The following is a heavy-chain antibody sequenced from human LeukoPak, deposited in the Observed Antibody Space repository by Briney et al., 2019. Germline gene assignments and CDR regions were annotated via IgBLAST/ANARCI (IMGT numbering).Heavy chain of an antibody. D-gene: IGHD2-15*01. CDR3: AREICSGGSCYSRAGVWFDP. Sequence: PSETLSPTCAVYGGSFSGYYWSWIRQPPGKGLEWIGEINHSGSTNYNPSLKSRVTISDDTSKNQFSLKLSSVTAADTAVYYCAREICSGGSCYSRAGVWFDPWGQGPLLTVSS. CDR2: INHSGST. CDR1: GGSFSGYY. J-gene: IGHJ5*02. V-gene: IGHV4-34*01.